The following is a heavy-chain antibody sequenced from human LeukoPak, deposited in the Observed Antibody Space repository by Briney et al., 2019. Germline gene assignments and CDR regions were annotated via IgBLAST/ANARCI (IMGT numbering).Heavy chain of an antibody. CDR3: VKDAVIVPTGWFDP. V-gene: IGHV3-23*01. CDR2: ISGDDVIT. J-gene: IGHJ5*02. Sequence: PGGSLRLSCAASGFTFSSYAMSWVRQAPGKGLEWVSAISGDDVITYYADFVKGRFTISRDNSKNTLYLQMNSLRAEDTALYYCVKDAVIVPTGWFDPWGQGTLVTVSS. D-gene: IGHD5-12*01. CDR1: GFTFSSYA.